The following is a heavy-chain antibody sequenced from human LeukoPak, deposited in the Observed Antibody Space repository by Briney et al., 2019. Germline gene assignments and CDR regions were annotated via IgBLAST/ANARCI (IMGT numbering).Heavy chain of an antibody. CDR3: ARGREVLVEYSSSYNFDY. D-gene: IGHD6-6*01. CDR1: GGSISSGGYY. J-gene: IGHJ4*02. CDR2: INHSGST. Sequence: PSQTLSLTCTVSGGSISSGGYYWSWIRQPPGKGLEWIGEINHSGSTNYNPSLKGRVTISVDTSKNQFSLKLSSVTAADTAVYYCARGREVLVEYSSSYNFDYWGQGTLVTVSS. V-gene: IGHV4-30-2*01.